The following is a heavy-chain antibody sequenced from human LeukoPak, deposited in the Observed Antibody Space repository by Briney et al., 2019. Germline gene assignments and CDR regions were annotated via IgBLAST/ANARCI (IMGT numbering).Heavy chain of an antibody. Sequence: GRSLRLSCAASGFTFSSYGMHWVRQAPGKGLEWVAVISYDGSNKYYADSVKGRFTISRDNSKNTLYLRMNSLRAEDTAVYYCAKKSRVATMRFALDYWGQGTLVTVSS. CDR2: ISYDGSNK. CDR1: GFTFSSYG. J-gene: IGHJ4*02. D-gene: IGHD5-12*01. CDR3: AKKSRVATMRFALDY. V-gene: IGHV3-30*18.